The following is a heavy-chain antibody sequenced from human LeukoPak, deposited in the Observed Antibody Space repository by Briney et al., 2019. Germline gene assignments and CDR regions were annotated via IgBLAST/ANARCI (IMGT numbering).Heavy chain of an antibody. D-gene: IGHD3-22*01. CDR2: IKKDGSEK. Sequence: GGSLRLSCAASGFTFSSYWMSWVRQAPGKGLEWVANIKKDGSEKYYADSVKGRFTISRDNSKNTLYLQMNSLRAEDTAVYYCARGVKDRYYYYMDVWGKGTTVTISS. CDR3: ARGVKDRYYYYMDV. CDR1: GFTFSSYW. J-gene: IGHJ6*03. V-gene: IGHV3-7*03.